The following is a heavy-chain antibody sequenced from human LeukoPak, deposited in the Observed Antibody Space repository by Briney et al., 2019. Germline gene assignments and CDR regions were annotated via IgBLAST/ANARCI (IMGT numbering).Heavy chain of an antibody. CDR2: ISGSGGST. D-gene: IGHD3-10*01. CDR1: GFTFSSYA. Sequence: PGGSLRLSCAASGFTFSSYAMRWVRQAPGKGLEWVSTISGSGGSTYYADSAKGRFTISRDNSKNTLYLQMNSLRAEDTAVYYCAKLDGRVFDYWGQGTLVTVSS. V-gene: IGHV3-23*01. CDR3: AKLDGRVFDY. J-gene: IGHJ4*02.